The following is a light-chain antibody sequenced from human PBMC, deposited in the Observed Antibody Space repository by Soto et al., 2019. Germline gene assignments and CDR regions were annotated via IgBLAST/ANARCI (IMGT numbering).Light chain of an antibody. CDR2: GAS. J-gene: IGKJ2*01. V-gene: IGKV3-15*01. CDR1: QSISSN. CDR3: QQYNDWPMYT. Sequence: IVLTQSPATLSVSPGERATLSCRASQSISSNLAWYQQKPGQAPSLLIYGASTRATGIPARFSGSGSGTEFTLSIRSLQSEDFAIYYCQQYNDWPMYTFGQGTKLAIK.